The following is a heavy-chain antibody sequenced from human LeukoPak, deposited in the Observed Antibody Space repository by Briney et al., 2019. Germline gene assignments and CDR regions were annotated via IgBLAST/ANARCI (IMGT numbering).Heavy chain of an antibody. CDR2: IYPGDSDT. D-gene: IGHD6-6*01. CDR3: ARKSAEYSSSNYFDY. J-gene: IGHJ4*02. CDR1: GYSFSNYW. Sequence: GESLKISCQASGYSFSNYWIGWVRQMPGKGLEWMGIIYPGDSDTRYSPSFQGQVTISADKSISTAYLQWSSLKASDTAMYYCARKSAEYSSSNYFDYWGQGTLVTVSS. V-gene: IGHV5-51*01.